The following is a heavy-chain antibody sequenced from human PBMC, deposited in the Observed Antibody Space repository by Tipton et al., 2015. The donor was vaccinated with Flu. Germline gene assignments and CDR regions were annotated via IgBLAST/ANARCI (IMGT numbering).Heavy chain of an antibody. Sequence: QSGPEVKKPGASVKVSCKASGYTFTSYGISWVRQAPGQGLEWMGWISAYNGNTNYAQKLQGRVTMTTDTSTSTAYMELRSLRSDDTAVYYCARVSPRANGYGGDAFDIWGQGTMVTVSS. V-gene: IGHV1-18*04. J-gene: IGHJ3*02. CDR3: ARVSPRANGYGGDAFDI. CDR1: GYTFTSYG. CDR2: ISAYNGNT. D-gene: IGHD4-23*01.